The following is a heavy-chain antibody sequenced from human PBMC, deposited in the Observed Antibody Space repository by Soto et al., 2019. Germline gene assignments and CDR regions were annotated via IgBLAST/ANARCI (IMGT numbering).Heavy chain of an antibody. D-gene: IGHD3-10*01. CDR2: IKLDASEK. Sequence: PRLSCAASGFTFSFYWISWFRQAPGKGPGWLGTIKLDASEKEYVDYVKGRFTMSRDNAKTSLYLQMDSLTAEDTAVYDCARDSESGAGASVNHCLDFWGRGTMVTVSS. CDR3: ARDSESGAGASVNHCLDF. J-gene: IGHJ4*01. V-gene: IGHV3-7*01. CDR1: GFTFSFYW.